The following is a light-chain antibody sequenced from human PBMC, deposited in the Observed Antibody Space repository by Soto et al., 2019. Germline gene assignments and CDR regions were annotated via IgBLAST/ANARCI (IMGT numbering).Light chain of an antibody. J-gene: IGKJ2*01. Sequence: DIQMTQSPSSLSASVGDRVTITCQASQDIIKSLNWYQRKPGTAPKLLIYSVSTLETGVPSRFSGSGSGTQFTFTISGLQPEDIATYYCPQSVNLPYTFGQGTKVEI. CDR3: PQSVNLPYT. CDR1: QDIIKS. CDR2: SVS. V-gene: IGKV1-33*01.